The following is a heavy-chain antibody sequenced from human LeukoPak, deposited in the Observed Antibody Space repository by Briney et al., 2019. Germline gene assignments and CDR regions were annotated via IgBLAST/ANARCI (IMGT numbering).Heavy chain of an antibody. CDR1: GYTFSANG. CDR2: ISYDGSEK. V-gene: IGHV3-33*03. CDR3: ATDFSGDYYFDY. Sequence: PGGSLRLSCVASGYTFSANGMHWVRQAPGKGLEWVGMISYDGSEKYYGDSVKGRFTISRDDSKSTLFLEMNSLRAEGTAVYYCATDFSGDYYFDYWGQGTLVTVSS. D-gene: IGHD7-27*01. J-gene: IGHJ4*02.